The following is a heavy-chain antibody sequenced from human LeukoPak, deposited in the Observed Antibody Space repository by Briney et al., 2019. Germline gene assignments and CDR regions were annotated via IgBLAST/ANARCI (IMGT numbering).Heavy chain of an antibody. CDR3: ASHLPYSSGWSSFDY. D-gene: IGHD6-19*01. Sequence: SETLSLTCTVSGGSIRSTTYYWAWIRQPPGKGLEWIGSIFYSGSTYYNPSLKSRLTMSVDTSNNHFSLNLNSVTAADTAVYYCASHLPYSSGWSSFDYWGQGTLVTVSS. CDR1: GGSIRSTTYY. V-gene: IGHV4-39*02. CDR2: IFYSGST. J-gene: IGHJ4*02.